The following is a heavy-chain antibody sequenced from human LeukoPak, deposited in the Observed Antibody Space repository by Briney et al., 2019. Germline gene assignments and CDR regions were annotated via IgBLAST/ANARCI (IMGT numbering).Heavy chain of an antibody. Sequence: GGSLRLSCALSGFTFSSYTMNWVRQAPGKGLEWVSSITSSSSYIYYVDSVKGRFTIARDNAKNSLYLQMNSLRAEDTAVYYCARVSGYYNWFDPWGQGTLVTVSS. D-gene: IGHD3-3*01. CDR3: ARVSGYYNWFDP. J-gene: IGHJ5*02. V-gene: IGHV3-21*01. CDR1: GFTFSSYT. CDR2: ITSSSSYI.